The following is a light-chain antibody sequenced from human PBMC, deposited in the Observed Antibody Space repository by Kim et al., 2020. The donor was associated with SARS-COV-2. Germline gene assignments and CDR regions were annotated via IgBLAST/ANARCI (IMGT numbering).Light chain of an antibody. CDR1: RSNIWNNY. CDR2: DNN. CDR3: GTWDSSLSAYV. V-gene: IGLV1-51*01. Sequence: GQKVTISCSGSRSNIWNNYVSWYQQRPGTAPKLLIYDNNKRPSGIPDRFSGSKSGTSATLGITGLQTGDEADYYCGTWDSSLSAYVFGTGTKVTVL. J-gene: IGLJ1*01.